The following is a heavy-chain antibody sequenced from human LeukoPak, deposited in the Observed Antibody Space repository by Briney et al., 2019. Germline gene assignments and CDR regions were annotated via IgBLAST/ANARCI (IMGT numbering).Heavy chain of an antibody. Sequence: PSETLSLTCAVYGGSFSGYYWSWIRQPPGKGLEWIGEINHSGSTNYNPSLKSRVTISVDTSKNQFFLKLSSVTAADTAVYYCARLGYCSSTSCYLGRQYYYYYYGMDVWGQGTTVTVSS. CDR3: ARLGYCSSTSCYLGRQYYYYYYGMDV. CDR2: INHSGST. V-gene: IGHV4-34*01. J-gene: IGHJ6*02. D-gene: IGHD2-2*01. CDR1: GGSFSGYY.